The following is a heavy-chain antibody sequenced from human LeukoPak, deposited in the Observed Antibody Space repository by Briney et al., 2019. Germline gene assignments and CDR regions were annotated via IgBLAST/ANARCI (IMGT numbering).Heavy chain of an antibody. CDR2: IKSKTDGGTT. V-gene: IGHV3-15*01. CDR1: GFPFSNAW. J-gene: IGHJ4*02. D-gene: IGHD3-10*01. Sequence: TTGGSLRLSCAVFGPGFPFSNAWMSWVRQAPGKGLEWVGRIKSKTDGGTTDYAAPVKGRFTILRDDSKNTLYLQMNSLKTEDTAVYYCTTVGIWKMVSGEDHWGQGTLVAVSS. CDR3: TTVGIWKMVSGEDH.